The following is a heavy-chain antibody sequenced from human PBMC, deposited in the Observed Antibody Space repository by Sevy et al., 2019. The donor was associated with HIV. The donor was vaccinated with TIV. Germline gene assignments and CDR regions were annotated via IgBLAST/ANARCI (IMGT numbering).Heavy chain of an antibody. CDR1: GGSFSGYF. Sequence: SETLSLTCVVYGGSFSGYFWSWIRQPPGKGLEWIGEVNHSGSTNYSPSLKSRVTISVDTSKKQFSLKLNSVTAVDSAVYFCARSPPVVVVPGAPSWFDPWGQGTLVTVSS. J-gene: IGHJ5*02. CDR2: VNHSGST. V-gene: IGHV4-34*01. D-gene: IGHD2-2*01. CDR3: ARSPPVVVVPGAPSWFDP.